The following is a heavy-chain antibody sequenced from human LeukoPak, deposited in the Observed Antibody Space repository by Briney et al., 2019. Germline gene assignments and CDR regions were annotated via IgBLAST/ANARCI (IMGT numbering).Heavy chain of an antibody. CDR2: INHSGST. CDR1: GGSFSGYY. V-gene: IGHV4-34*01. D-gene: IGHD3-10*01. J-gene: IGHJ4*02. CDR3: ASTLYGSGSYYNH. Sequence: SETLSLTCAVYGGSFSGYYWSWIRQPPGKGLEWIGEINHSGSTNYNPSLKSRVTMSVDTSKNQFSLKLSSVTAADTAVYYCASTLYGSGSYYNHWGQGTLVTVSS.